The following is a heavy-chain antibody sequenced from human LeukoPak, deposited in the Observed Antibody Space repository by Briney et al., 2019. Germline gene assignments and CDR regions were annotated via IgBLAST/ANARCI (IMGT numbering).Heavy chain of an antibody. J-gene: IGHJ4*02. D-gene: IGHD3-9*01. CDR1: GFTFSSYA. CDR2: ISYDVSNT. V-gene: IGHV3-30*04. CDR3: ARGGGYDILTGCGY. Sequence: GGSLRLSCAASGFTFSSYAMHWVRQAPGKGLEWVAGISYDVSNTYYADSVKGRFTISRDNSKNTLYLQMNSLRAEDTAVYYCARGGGYDILTGCGYWGQGTLVTVSS.